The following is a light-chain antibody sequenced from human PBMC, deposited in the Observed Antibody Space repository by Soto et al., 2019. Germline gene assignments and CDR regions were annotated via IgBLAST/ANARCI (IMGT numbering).Light chain of an antibody. J-gene: IGKJ2*01. CDR3: QQLNSYQYT. V-gene: IGKV1-9*01. Sequence: DIQLTQSPSFLSASVGDRVTITCRASQGISSYLAWYQQKPGKAPKLLIYAASTLQSGVPSRFSGSGAGTESTLTISSLQPEDFATYYCQQLNSYQYTFGQGTKLEIK. CDR1: QGISSY. CDR2: AAS.